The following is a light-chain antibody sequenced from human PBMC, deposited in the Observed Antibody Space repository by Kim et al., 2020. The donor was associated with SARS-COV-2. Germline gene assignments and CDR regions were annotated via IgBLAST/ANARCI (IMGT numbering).Light chain of an antibody. Sequence: ASVKLNCTLSRRHSSYAIAWHQQQPEKGHRYLMKLNSDGSHSKGDGIPDRFSGSSSGAERYLTISSLQSEDEADYYCQTWGTGIRVFGGGSKLTVL. CDR1: RRHSSYA. V-gene: IGLV4-69*01. J-gene: IGLJ3*02. CDR3: QTWGTGIRV. CDR2: LNSDGSH.